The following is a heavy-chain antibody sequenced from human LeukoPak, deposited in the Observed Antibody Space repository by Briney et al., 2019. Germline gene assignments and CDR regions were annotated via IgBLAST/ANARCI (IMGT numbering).Heavy chain of an antibody. Sequence: GGSLRLSCAASGFTFSNAWMSWVRQAPGKGLEWVGRIKSKTDGGTTDYAAPVKGGFTISRDDSKNTLYLQMNSLKTEDTAVYYCTIQVGATTFDYWGQGTLVTVSS. J-gene: IGHJ4*02. D-gene: IGHD1-26*01. CDR3: TIQVGATTFDY. CDR1: GFTFSNAW. CDR2: IKSKTDGGTT. V-gene: IGHV3-15*01.